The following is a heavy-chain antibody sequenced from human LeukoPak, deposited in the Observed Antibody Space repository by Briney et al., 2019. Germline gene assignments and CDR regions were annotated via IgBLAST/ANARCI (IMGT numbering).Heavy chain of an antibody. CDR3: ARHYGVIKNYYYYMDV. D-gene: IGHD3-3*01. CDR2: IYPGDSDT. Sequence: GESLKISCKGSGSSFSNYWIGWVRQMPGKGLEWMGIIYPGDSDTRYSPSFQGQVTISADKSINTAYLQWSSLKAPDTAMYYCARHYGVIKNYYYYMDVWGKGTTVTVSS. J-gene: IGHJ6*03. CDR1: GSSFSNYW. V-gene: IGHV5-51*01.